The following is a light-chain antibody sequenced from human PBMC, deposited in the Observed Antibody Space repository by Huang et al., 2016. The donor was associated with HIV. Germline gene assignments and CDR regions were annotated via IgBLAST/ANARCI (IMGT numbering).Light chain of an antibody. CDR3: HQYGSSPLT. CDR2: GAS. Sequence: EIVLTQSPGTMSLSPGGRATLPCRASQSVRSSYLAWYQQKPGQAPRLRIYGASGRAAGIPDRFSGSGSGTDFTLTISRLEPEDFAVYYCHQYGSSPLTFGGGTKVEIK. J-gene: IGKJ4*01. V-gene: IGKV3-20*01. CDR1: QSVRSSY.